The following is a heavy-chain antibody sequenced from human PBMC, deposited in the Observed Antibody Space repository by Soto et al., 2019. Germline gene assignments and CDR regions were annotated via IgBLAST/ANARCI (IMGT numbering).Heavy chain of an antibody. CDR1: GGSISSYY. V-gene: IGHV4-59*01. CDR2: IYYSGST. Sequence: SETLSLTCPVSGGSISSYYWSWIRQPPGKVLEWIGYIYYSGSTNYDPSLKSRVTISVDTSKDQFSLKLSSVTAADTAVYYCARNNIVVVPAATTSYYYYGMDVWGQGTTVNVSS. CDR3: ARNNIVVVPAATTSYYYYGMDV. D-gene: IGHD2-2*01. J-gene: IGHJ6*02.